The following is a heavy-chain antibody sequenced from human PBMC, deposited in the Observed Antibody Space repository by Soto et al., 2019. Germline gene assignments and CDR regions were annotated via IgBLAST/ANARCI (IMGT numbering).Heavy chain of an antibody. J-gene: IGHJ5*02. CDR3: ARGEYDFWSGPQENWFDP. V-gene: IGHV4-59*01. CDR2: IYYSGST. Sequence: SLTCTVSGGSISSYYWSWIRQPPGKGLEWIGYIYYSGSTNYDPSLKSRVTISVDTSKNQFSLKLSSVTAADTAVYYCARGEYDFWSGPQENWFDPWGQGTLVTVSS. D-gene: IGHD3-3*01. CDR1: GGSISSYY.